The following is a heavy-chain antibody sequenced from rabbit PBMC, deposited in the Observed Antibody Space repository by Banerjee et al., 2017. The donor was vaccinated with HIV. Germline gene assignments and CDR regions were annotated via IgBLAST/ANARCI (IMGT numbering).Heavy chain of an antibody. J-gene: IGHJ4*01. V-gene: IGHV1S47*01. Sequence: QEQLVESGGGLVQPGGSLKLSCKASGFDFSSYGVSWVRQAPGKGLEWIGYIDPVFGSTYYASWVNGRFTISSHNAQNTLYLQLNSLTAADTATYFCVRGYDDYGDYDHNNLWGPGTLVTVS. CDR3: VRGYDDYGDYDHNNL. CDR2: IDPVFGST. CDR1: GFDFSSYG. D-gene: IGHD2-1*01.